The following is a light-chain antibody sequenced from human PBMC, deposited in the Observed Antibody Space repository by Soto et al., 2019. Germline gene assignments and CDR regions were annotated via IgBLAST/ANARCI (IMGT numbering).Light chain of an antibody. Sequence: DIPMTQSPSTLSASVGDRVTITCRASQSISSWLAWYQQKPGKDPKLLIYKASSLESGVPSRFSGSESGTEFTLTISSLQPDDFATYYCQQYSTYQLTFGGGTKVEIK. V-gene: IGKV1-5*03. J-gene: IGKJ4*01. CDR2: KAS. CDR1: QSISSW. CDR3: QQYSTYQLT.